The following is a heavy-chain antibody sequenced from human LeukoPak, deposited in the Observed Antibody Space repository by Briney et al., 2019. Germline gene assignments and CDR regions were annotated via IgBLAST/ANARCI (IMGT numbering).Heavy chain of an antibody. CDR1: GFIFSAYW. CDR3: AREVTGTTAGVDY. D-gene: IGHD1-1*01. CDR2: IKQDGSER. Sequence: PGGSLRLSCVASGFIFSAYWMSWVRQAPGKGLEWVANIKQDGSERYYVDSVKGRFSISRDNAKNSLYLQMNSLRVEDTAVYYCAREVTGTTAGVDYWGQGTLVTVSS. V-gene: IGHV3-7*01. J-gene: IGHJ4*02.